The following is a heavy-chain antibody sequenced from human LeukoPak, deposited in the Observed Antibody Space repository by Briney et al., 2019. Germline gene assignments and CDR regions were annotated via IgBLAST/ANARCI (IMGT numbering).Heavy chain of an antibody. Sequence: GWSLRLSCAAYGFIFTNYFMSWVRQAPGKGLEWVASIKHDGSEKYYVDSVRGRFTISRDNTMNSLYLQMSSLRAEDTAVYYCATDRGWRTSGYYLYYFEYWGQGTLVTFSS. D-gene: IGHD3-3*01. CDR2: IKHDGSEK. J-gene: IGHJ4*02. CDR3: ATDRGWRTSGYYLYYFEY. CDR1: GFIFTNYF. V-gene: IGHV3-7*01.